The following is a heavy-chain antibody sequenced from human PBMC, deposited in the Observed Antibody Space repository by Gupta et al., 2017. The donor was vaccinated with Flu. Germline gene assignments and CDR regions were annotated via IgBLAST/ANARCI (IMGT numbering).Heavy chain of an antibody. V-gene: IGHV3-9*01. CDR1: GFTFDDYA. Sequence: EVQLVESGGGLVQPGRSLRLSCAASGFTFDDYAMYWVRQAPGKGLEWVSGITWNSGSIGYGDSVKGRFTISRDNAKNALYLQMNSLRAEDTALYYCAKDGPRLSGDNSDHYFDYWGQGTLVTVSS. CDR3: AKDGPRLSGDNSDHYFDY. D-gene: IGHD1-20*01. J-gene: IGHJ4*02. CDR2: ITWNSGSI.